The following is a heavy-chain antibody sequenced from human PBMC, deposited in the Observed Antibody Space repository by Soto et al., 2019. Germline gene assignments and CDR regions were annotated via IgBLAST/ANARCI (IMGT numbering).Heavy chain of an antibody. CDR2: IYHSGST. CDR3: ARGGYGTPNDY. J-gene: IGHJ4*02. Sequence: KPSETLSLTCAVSGGSISSGGYSLICIRQPPGKGLEWIGYIYHSGSTYYNPSLKSRVTISVDRSKNQFSLKLSSVTAADTAVYYCARGGYGTPNDYWGQGTLVTVSS. V-gene: IGHV4-30-2*01. D-gene: IGHD1-1*01. CDR1: GGSISSGGYS.